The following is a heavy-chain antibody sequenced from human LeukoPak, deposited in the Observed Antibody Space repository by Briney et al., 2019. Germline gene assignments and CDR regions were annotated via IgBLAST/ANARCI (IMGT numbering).Heavy chain of an antibody. D-gene: IGHD3-22*01. V-gene: IGHV3-33*01. J-gene: IGHJ4*02. CDR1: RFTFSSYG. CDR3: ASHYDSSGFDY. Sequence: GGSLRLSCAASRFTFSSYGMHWVRQAPGKGLEWVAVIWYDGSNKYYADSVTGRFTISRDNSKNTLYLQMNSLRAEDTAVYYCASHYDSSGFDYWGQGTLVTVSS. CDR2: IWYDGSNK.